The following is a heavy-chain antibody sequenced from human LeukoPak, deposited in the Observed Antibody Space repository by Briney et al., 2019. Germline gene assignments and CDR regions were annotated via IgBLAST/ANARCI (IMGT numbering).Heavy chain of an antibody. Sequence: PGESLKISCKGSGYSFTSYWIGLVRQMPGKGLEWMGIIYPGDSDTRYSPSFQGQVTISADKSISTPYLQWSSLKASDTAMYYCVRWSTRSGTYWYFDLWGRGTLVTVSS. D-gene: IGHD1-26*01. CDR3: VRWSTRSGTYWYFDL. CDR2: IYPGDSDT. CDR1: GYSFTSYW. J-gene: IGHJ2*01. V-gene: IGHV5-51*01.